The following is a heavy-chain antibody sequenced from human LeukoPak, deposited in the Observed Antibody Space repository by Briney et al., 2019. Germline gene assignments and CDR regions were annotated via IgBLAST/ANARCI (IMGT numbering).Heavy chain of an antibody. D-gene: IGHD6-19*01. V-gene: IGHV4-4*02. CDR3: ARISEAIAVAGPYYFDY. CDR2: INHRGST. J-gene: IGHJ4*02. Sequence: SETLSLTCAVSGGSITSDNWWTWVRQPPGKGLEWIGEINHRGSTNYNPSLKSRVTISVDTSKNQFSLKLSSVTAADTAVYYCARISEAIAVAGPYYFDYWGQGTLVTVSS. CDR1: GGSITSDNW.